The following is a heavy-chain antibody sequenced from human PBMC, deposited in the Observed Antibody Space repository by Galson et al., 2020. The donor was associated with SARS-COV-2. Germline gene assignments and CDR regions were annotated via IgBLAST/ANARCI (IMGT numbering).Heavy chain of an antibody. Sequence: ASETLSLTCTVPGGSISSYYWSWIRQPPGKGLEWIGYIYYSGSTNYNPSLKSRVTISVDTSKNQFSLKLSSVTAADTAVYYCARLDNLYYYYGMDVWGQGTTVTVSS. V-gene: IGHV4-59*08. D-gene: IGHD1-20*01. J-gene: IGHJ6*02. CDR3: ARLDNLYYYYGMDV. CDR2: IYYSGST. CDR1: GGSISSYY.